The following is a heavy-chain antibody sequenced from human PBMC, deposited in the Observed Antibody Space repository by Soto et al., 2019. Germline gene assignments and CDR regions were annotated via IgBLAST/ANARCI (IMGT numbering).Heavy chain of an antibody. CDR2: ISSSSSYT. Sequence: QVQLVESGGGLVKPGGSLRLSCAASGFTFSDYYMSWIRQAPGKGRGWVSYISSSSSYTNYADSVKGRFTISRDNAKNSLYLQMNSLRAEDTAVYYCAREIGSSWGMDWFDPWGQGTLVTVSS. CDR3: AREIGSSWGMDWFDP. D-gene: IGHD6-13*01. CDR1: GFTFSDYY. J-gene: IGHJ5*02. V-gene: IGHV3-11*05.